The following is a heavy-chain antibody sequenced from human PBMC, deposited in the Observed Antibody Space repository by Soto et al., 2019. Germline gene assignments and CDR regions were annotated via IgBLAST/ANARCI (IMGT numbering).Heavy chain of an antibody. D-gene: IGHD3-16*02. CDR2: ISGSGSTI. V-gene: IGHV3-48*03. CDR3: ARESIDDYGDF. CDR1: GFTFRSYE. Sequence: GGSLRLSCAASGFTFRSYEMNWVRQAPGKGLEWVSYISGSGSTIYYADSVKGRFTISRDNAKNSLYLQMNSLRAEDTAVYYCARESIDDYGDFWGQGTLVTVS. J-gene: IGHJ4*02.